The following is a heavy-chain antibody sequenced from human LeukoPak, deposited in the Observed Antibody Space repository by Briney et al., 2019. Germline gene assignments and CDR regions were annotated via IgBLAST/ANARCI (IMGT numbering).Heavy chain of an antibody. CDR1: GVSISSYY. V-gene: IGHV4-59*01. CDR2: IYYSGST. J-gene: IGHJ4*02. Sequence: SETLSLTCTVSGVSISSYYWSWIRQPPGKGLEWIGYIYYSGSTNYNPSLKSRVTISVDTSKNQFSLKLSSVTAADTAVYYCARHDFWSGYYPDYWGQGTLVTVSS. CDR3: ARHDFWSGYYPDY. D-gene: IGHD3-3*01.